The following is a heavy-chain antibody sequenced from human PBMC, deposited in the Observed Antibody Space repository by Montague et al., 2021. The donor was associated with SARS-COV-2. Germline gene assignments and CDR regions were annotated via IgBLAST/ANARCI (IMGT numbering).Heavy chain of an antibody. CDR3: VRGAEEAHFAMDV. CDR2: LYRSGSV. Sequence: SETLSLTCIVSGGFISDSYYWAWIRQAPGKGLEWLGSLYRSGSVYSNPSLKSRVSISVDKSKYHFSLRLTSATAAETAVYYCVRGAEEAHFAMDVWGQGTTVTVSS. J-gene: IGHJ6*02. CDR1: GGFISDSYY. V-gene: IGHV4-39*02. D-gene: IGHD3-10*01.